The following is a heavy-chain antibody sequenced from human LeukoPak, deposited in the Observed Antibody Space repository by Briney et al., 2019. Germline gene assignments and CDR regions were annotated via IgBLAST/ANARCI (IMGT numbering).Heavy chain of an antibody. CDR2: MNPNSGNT. CDR1: GYTFTSYD. V-gene: IGHV1-8*01. Sequence: ASVKVSYKASGYTFTSYDINWVRQATGQGLEWMGWMNPNSGNTGYAQKFQGRVTMTRNTSISTAYMELSSLRSEDTAVYYCARVWVEYSYGYAMQETDYWGQGTLVTVSS. J-gene: IGHJ4*02. CDR3: ARVWVEYSYGYAMQETDY. D-gene: IGHD5-18*01.